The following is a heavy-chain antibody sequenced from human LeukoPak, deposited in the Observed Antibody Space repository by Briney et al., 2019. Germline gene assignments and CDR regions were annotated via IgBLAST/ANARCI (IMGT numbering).Heavy chain of an antibody. D-gene: IGHD3-10*01. CDR3: ARGGVWFGESYYYYYGMDV. Sequence: GSSVKVSCKASGGTFSSYAISWVRQAPGQGLEWMGRIIPILGIANYAQKFQGRVTITADKSTSTAYMELSSLRSEDTAVYYCARGGVWFGESYYYYYGMDVWGQGTTVTVSS. CDR1: GGTFSSYA. CDR2: IIPILGIA. V-gene: IGHV1-69*04. J-gene: IGHJ6*02.